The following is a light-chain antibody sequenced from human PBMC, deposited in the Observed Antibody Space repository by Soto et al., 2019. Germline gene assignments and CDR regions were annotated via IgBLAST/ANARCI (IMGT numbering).Light chain of an antibody. CDR3: CSYAAGGTVI. J-gene: IGLJ2*01. CDR1: SSDIGSYNL. Sequence: QSALTQPASVSGSPGQSITIPCTGTSSDIGSYNLVSWYQQHPGKAPKLMIFEANQRPSGVSNRFSGSKSGNTASLTVAGLQAEDEADYYCCSYAAGGTVIFGGGTKLPVL. CDR2: EAN. V-gene: IGLV2-23*01.